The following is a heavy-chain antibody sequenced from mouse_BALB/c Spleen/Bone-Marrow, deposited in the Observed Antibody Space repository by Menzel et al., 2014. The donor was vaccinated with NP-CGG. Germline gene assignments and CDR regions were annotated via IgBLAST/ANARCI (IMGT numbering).Heavy chain of an antibody. D-gene: IGHD2-2*01. V-gene: IGHV2-5*01. CDR1: GFSLTTYG. Sequence: QVQLQQSGPGLVQPSQSLSIPCTVSGFSLTTYGVNWIRQSPGKGLEWLGVIWRGGNTDYNATFMSRLTITKDNSKSQVFFKMNSLQADDTAIYYCAKNGYDGGAWFAYWGQGTLVTVSA. J-gene: IGHJ3*01. CDR3: AKNGYDGGAWFAY. CDR2: IWRGGNT.